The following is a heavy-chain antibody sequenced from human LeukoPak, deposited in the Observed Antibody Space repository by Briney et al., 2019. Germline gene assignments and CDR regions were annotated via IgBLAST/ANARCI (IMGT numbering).Heavy chain of an antibody. D-gene: IGHD4-17*01. Sequence: GGSLRLSCAASGFTFSSYAMSWVRQASGKGLEWVSAISGSGGSTYYADSVKGRFTISRDNSKNTLYLQMNSLRAEDTAVYYCAKKPHYGDYWYYYYMDVWGKGTTVTVSS. V-gene: IGHV3-23*01. CDR3: AKKPHYGDYWYYYYMDV. CDR2: ISGSGGST. CDR1: GFTFSSYA. J-gene: IGHJ6*03.